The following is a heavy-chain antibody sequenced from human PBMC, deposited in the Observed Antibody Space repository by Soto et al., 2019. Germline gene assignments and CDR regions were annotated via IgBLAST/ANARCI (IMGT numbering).Heavy chain of an antibody. D-gene: IGHD3-10*01. V-gene: IGHV1-24*01. J-gene: IGHJ4*02. CDR3: ATGPMTHGGFDY. Sequence: GASVKVSCKVSGYTLTELSMHWVRQAPGKGLEWMGGFDPEDGETIYAQKFQGRVTMTEDTSTDTAYMELSSLRSEDTAVYYCATGPMTHGGFDYWGQGTLVTVSS. CDR1: GYTLTELS. CDR2: FDPEDGET.